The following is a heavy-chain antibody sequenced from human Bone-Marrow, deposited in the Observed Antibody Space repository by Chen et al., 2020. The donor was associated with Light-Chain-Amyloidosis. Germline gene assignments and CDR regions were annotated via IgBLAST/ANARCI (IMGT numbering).Heavy chain of an antibody. CDR1: GFFVNASY. D-gene: IGHD5-12*01. Sequence: EVQVAETGGGLFPPGGSLRLSCIAPGFFVNASYFSWVRQAAGKGLEWVSVLYNTGTIYYADSVRGGFTISGDRSKNMVHLQINSLRVEDTATYYCASWLQNAFELWGQGTPVTVSS. CDR3: ASWLQNAFEL. V-gene: IGHV3-53*02. J-gene: IGHJ4*02. CDR2: LYNTGTI.